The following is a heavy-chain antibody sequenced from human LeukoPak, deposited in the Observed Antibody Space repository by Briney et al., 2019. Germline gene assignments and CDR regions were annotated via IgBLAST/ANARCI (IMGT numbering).Heavy chain of an antibody. Sequence: SETLSLTCAVSGGSISSYYWGWIRQPPGKGLEWIGSFYYSGSTYYNPSLKSRVTISVDTSKNQFSLKLSSVTAADTAVYYCASGQYYYDSSGYYDDAFDIWGQGTMVTVSS. CDR2: FYYSGST. CDR1: GGSISSYY. J-gene: IGHJ3*02. CDR3: ASGQYYYDSSGYYDDAFDI. D-gene: IGHD3-22*01. V-gene: IGHV4-39*01.